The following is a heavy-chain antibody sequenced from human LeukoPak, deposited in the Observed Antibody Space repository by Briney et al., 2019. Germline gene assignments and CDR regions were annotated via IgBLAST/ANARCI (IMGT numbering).Heavy chain of an antibody. CDR1: GFTFNNYW. CDR3: ARDLSYSLEY. Sequence: GGFLRLSCAASGFTFNNYWMHWVRQAPGRGLVWVSRIKSDGSSTTYADSVKGRFTISRDNAKNTLYLQMNSLRAEDTAVYYCARDLSYSLEYWGQGTLVTVSS. J-gene: IGHJ4*02. D-gene: IGHD5-18*01. CDR2: IKSDGSST. V-gene: IGHV3-74*01.